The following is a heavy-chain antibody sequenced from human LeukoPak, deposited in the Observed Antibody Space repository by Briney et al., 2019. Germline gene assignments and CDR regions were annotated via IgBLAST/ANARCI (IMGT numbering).Heavy chain of an antibody. V-gene: IGHV1-58*02. J-gene: IGHJ5*02. CDR1: GFTFTSSA. D-gene: IGHD6-13*01. CDR3: ARVVSTAAAGTINWFDP. CDR2: IVVGSGNT. Sequence: TSVKVSCKASGFTFTSSAMQWVRQARGQRLEWIGWIVVGSGNTNYAQKFQERVTITRDMSTSTAYMELSSLRSEDTAVYYCARVVSTAAAGTINWFDPWGQGALVTVSS.